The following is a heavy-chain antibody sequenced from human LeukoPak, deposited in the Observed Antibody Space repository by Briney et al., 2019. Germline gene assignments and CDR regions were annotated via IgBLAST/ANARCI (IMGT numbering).Heavy chain of an antibody. CDR2: IYYSGST. CDR1: GGSISSYY. Sequence: SETLSLTCTVSGGSISSYYWSWIRQPPGKGLEWIGYIYYSGSTNYNPSLKSRVTISVDTSKNQFSLKLSSVTAADTAVYYCARLATYCSGGSCYSAWFDPWGQGTLVTVSS. V-gene: IGHV4-59*01. CDR3: ARLATYCSGGSCYSAWFDP. J-gene: IGHJ5*02. D-gene: IGHD2-15*01.